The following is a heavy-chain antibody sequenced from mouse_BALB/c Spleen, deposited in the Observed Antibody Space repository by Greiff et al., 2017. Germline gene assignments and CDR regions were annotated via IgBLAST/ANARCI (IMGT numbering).Heavy chain of an antibody. CDR1: GFTFSSYA. Sequence: DVKLVESGGGLVKPGGSLKLSCAASGFTFSSYAMSWVRQSPEKRLEWVAEISSGGSYTYYPDTVTGRFTISRDNAKNTLYLEMSSLRSEDTAMYYCARGLQAGYFDYWGQGTTLTVSS. V-gene: IGHV5-9-4*01. CDR3: ARGLQAGYFDY. D-gene: IGHD2-13*01. J-gene: IGHJ2*01. CDR2: ISSGGSYT.